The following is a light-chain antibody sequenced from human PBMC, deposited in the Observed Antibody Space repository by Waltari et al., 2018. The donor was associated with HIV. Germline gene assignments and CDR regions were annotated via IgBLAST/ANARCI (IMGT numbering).Light chain of an antibody. CDR3: SSFTTSNYLL. Sequence: QSALTQPASVSGSPGQSITVSCTGTSSDVGAYDFASWYHQTPGTAPKLVIYEVSYRPSGISNRFSGSKSGNTASLTISGLQTEDEADYYCSSFTTSNYLLFGGGTKVTVL. J-gene: IGLJ2*01. CDR1: SSDVGAYDF. V-gene: IGLV2-14*01. CDR2: EVS.